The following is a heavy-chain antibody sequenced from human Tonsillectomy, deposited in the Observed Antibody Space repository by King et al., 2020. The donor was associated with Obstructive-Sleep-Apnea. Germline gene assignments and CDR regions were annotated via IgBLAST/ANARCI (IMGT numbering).Heavy chain of an antibody. CDR2: ISYDGSNK. CDR3: ARAAAADNYYYYGMDV. D-gene: IGHD6-13*01. V-gene: IGHV3-30*04. Sequence: QLVQSGGGVVQPGRSLRLSCAASGFTFSSYAMHWVRQAPGKGLEWVAVISYDGSNKYYADSVKGRITISRDNSKNTLYLHMNSLRAEDTAVYYCARAAAADNYYYYGMDVWGQGTTVTVSS. CDR1: GFTFSSYA. J-gene: IGHJ6*02.